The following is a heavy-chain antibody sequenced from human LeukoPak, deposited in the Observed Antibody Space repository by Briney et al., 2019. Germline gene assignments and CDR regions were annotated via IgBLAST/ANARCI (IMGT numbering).Heavy chain of an antibody. V-gene: IGHV3-21*01. CDR1: GFTLRSYT. D-gene: IGHD2-21*01. CDR2: IGISSNKI. CDR3: ASGLHIVVVSAWAFDI. Sequence: PGGSLRLSCAASGFTLRSYTMNWVRQAPGKGLEWVSSIGISSNKIYYADSVKGRFIISRDNAKNSVYLQMNSLRAEDTAVYYCASGLHIVVVSAWAFDIWGQGTMVTVSS. J-gene: IGHJ3*02.